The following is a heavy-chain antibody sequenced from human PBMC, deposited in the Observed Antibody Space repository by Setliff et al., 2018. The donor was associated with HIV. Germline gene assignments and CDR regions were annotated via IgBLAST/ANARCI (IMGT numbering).Heavy chain of an antibody. Sequence: ETLSLTCSVSGASISSYYWSWIRQPPGKGLEWIGSTHYSGSSYYSPSLKSRVTISLDTSMNQFSLKLTSVTAADTAVYYCAREVDVVTTSDAFVIWGQGTMVTFSS. V-gene: IGHV4-59*12. J-gene: IGHJ3*02. CDR1: GASISSYY. CDR2: THYSGSS. D-gene: IGHD2-21*02. CDR3: AREVDVVTTSDAFVI.